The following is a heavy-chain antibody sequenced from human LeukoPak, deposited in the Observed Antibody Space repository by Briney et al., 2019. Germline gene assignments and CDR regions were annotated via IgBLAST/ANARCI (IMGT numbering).Heavy chain of an antibody. D-gene: IGHD3-22*01. J-gene: IGHJ4*02. Sequence: GGSLRLSCAASGLTFSSYGMSWVRQAPGKGPERVSAISGSGGSTYYADSVKGRFTISRDNSKNTLYLQMNSLRAEDTAVYYCAKILSSGYYDSSGYPDYWGQGTLVTVSS. CDR1: GLTFSSYG. CDR3: AKILSSGYYDSSGYPDY. V-gene: IGHV3-23*01. CDR2: ISGSGGST.